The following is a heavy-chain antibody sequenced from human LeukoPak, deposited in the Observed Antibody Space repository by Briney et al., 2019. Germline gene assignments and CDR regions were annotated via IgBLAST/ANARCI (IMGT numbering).Heavy chain of an antibody. CDR3: AKELRDTAGFDP. J-gene: IGHJ5*02. CDR1: GFTFSSYA. Sequence: GGSLRLSCAASGFTFSSYAMNWVRQAPGKGLEWVSAISGSGANTYYADSVKGRFTISRDNSRNTLCLQMNSLRAEDTAVYYCAKELRDTAGFDPWGQGTLVTVSS. CDR2: ISGSGANT. D-gene: IGHD5-18*01. V-gene: IGHV3-23*01.